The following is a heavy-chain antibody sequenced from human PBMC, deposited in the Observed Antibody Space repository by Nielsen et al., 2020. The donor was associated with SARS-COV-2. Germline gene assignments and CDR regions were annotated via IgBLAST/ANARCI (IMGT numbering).Heavy chain of an antibody. CDR3: ARDQATGYYYYYYGMDV. D-gene: IGHD5-12*01. Sequence: GESLKISCAVSGFTFSDYYMSWIRQAPGKGLEWVSYISSSGSTIYYADSVKGRFTISRDNSKNTLYLQMNSLRAGDTAVYYCARDQATGYYYYYYGMDVWGQGTTVTVSS. CDR2: ISSSGSTI. CDR1: GFTFSDYY. V-gene: IGHV3-11*04. J-gene: IGHJ6*01.